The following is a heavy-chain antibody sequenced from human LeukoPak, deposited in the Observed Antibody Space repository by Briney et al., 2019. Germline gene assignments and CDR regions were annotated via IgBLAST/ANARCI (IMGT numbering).Heavy chain of an antibody. J-gene: IGHJ3*02. CDR3: ARGTPRYYYDSSGDRGASDI. Sequence: SETLSLTCAVYGGSFSGYYWSWIRQPPGKGLEWIGEINHSGSTNYNPSLKSRVTISVDTSKNQFSLKLSSVTAADTAVYYCARGTPRYYYDSSGDRGASDIWGQGTMVTVSS. CDR2: INHSGST. V-gene: IGHV4-34*01. CDR1: GGSFSGYY. D-gene: IGHD3-22*01.